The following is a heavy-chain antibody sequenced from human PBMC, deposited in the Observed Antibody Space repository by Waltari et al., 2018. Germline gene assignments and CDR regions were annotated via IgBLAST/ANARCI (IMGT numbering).Heavy chain of an antibody. V-gene: IGHV4-4*02. J-gene: IGHJ4*02. CDR1: GASISSRDW. CDR2: IYRAGST. CDR3: VGQSINVVFDS. D-gene: IGHD2-21*01. Sequence: QVQLQESGPGLVKPSGTLSLTCAVSGASISSRDWWRWVRQPPGKGLEWLGEIYRAGSTLYNPSLRGRVTISGDQTNNLFSLKVTSMTAADTAVYYCVGQSINVVFDSWGPGTLVTVSS.